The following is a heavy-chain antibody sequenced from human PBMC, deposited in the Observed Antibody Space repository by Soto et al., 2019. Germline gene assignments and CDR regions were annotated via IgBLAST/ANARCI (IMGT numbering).Heavy chain of an antibody. D-gene: IGHD2-2*02. Sequence: HAWCPRICCAPSGFPVSNKYLSWVRQAPGKGLAWVSLIYSGGSTFYADSVKGRFTISRDNSKNTLFLQMNSLRAEDTAVYFCATYTSLDYWGQGTLVLVS. V-gene: IGHV3-53*01. CDR2: IYSGGST. CDR1: GFPVSNKY. CDR3: ATYTSLDY. J-gene: IGHJ4*02.